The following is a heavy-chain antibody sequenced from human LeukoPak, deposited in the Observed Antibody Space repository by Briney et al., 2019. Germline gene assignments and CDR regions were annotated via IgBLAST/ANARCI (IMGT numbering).Heavy chain of an antibody. CDR3: ARDLPKSITMIVVDKTNDAFDI. V-gene: IGHV4-4*07. D-gene: IGHD3-22*01. CDR1: GGSISSYY. J-gene: IGHJ3*02. CDR2: IYTSGST. Sequence: SETLSLTCTVSGGSISSYYWSWIRQPAGKGREWIGRIYTSGSTNYNPSLKSRVTMSVDTSKNQFSLKLSSVTAADTAVYYCARDLPKSITMIVVDKTNDAFDIWGQGTMVTVSS.